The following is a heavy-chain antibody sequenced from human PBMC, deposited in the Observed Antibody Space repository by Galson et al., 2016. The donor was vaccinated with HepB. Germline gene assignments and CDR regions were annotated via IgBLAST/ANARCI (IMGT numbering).Heavy chain of an antibody. Sequence: SLRLSCAASGFIFDDYTMHWVRQGPGKGLEWVSFISWDGRSTYYADSVRGRFTISRGNSETSLFLQMSSLRTEDTALYYCVKGSISLVDYYAMDVWGQGTMVIVSS. J-gene: IGHJ6*02. CDR3: VKGSISLVDYYAMDV. CDR2: ISWDGRST. CDR1: GFIFDDYT. V-gene: IGHV3-43*01. D-gene: IGHD3-16*01.